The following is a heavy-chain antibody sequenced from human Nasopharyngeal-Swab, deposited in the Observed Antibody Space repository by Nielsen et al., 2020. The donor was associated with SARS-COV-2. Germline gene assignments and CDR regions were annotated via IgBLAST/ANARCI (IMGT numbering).Heavy chain of an antibody. J-gene: IGHJ3*02. Sequence: SETLSLSCTVSGGSISSSSYSWSWIRQPPGKGLEWIGEINHSGSTNYNPSLESRVTISVDTSKNQFSLKLSSVTAADTALYYCARYVDTAMVTGFLYAFDIWGQGTMVTVSS. D-gene: IGHD5-18*01. CDR2: INHSGST. CDR1: GGSISSSSYS. CDR3: ARYVDTAMVTGFLYAFDI. V-gene: IGHV4-39*07.